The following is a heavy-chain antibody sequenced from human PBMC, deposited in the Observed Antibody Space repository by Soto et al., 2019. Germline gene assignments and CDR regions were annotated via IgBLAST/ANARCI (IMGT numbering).Heavy chain of an antibody. V-gene: IGHV4-30-4*01. CDR1: AGSISSGDYY. CDR2: IYYSGST. CDR3: ARSYDILTGYPYYFDY. D-gene: IGHD3-9*01. Sequence: QVQLQESGPGLVKPSQTLSLTCTVSAGSISSGDYYCSWIRQPPGKGLEWIGYIYYSGSTYYNPSLKCRVTISVDTSKNQFSLKLCSVTAADTAVYYWARSYDILTGYPYYFDYWCQGTQVTVSS. J-gene: IGHJ4*02.